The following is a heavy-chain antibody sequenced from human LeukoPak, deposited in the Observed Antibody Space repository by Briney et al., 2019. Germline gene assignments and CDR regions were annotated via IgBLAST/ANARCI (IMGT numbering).Heavy chain of an antibody. V-gene: IGHV3-23*01. CDR1: GFTFSSYA. Sequence: PGGSLRLSCAVSGFTFSSYAMSWVRQAPGKGLEWVSAISGSGGSTYYADSVKGRFTISRDNSKNTLYLQMNSLRAEDTAVYYCGNSGLGATPFVDWGQETLGTVSS. J-gene: IGHJ4*02. CDR2: ISGSGGST. CDR3: GNSGLGATPFVD.